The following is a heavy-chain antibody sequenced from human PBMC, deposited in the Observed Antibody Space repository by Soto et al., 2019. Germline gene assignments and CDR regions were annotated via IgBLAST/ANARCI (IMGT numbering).Heavy chain of an antibody. V-gene: IGHV1-69*01. J-gene: IGHJ4*02. D-gene: IGHD6-13*01. CDR3: ASSYGTSWYGDW. CDR1: GGTFNNYA. Sequence: QVQLVQSGAEVKKPGSSVKVSCRASGGTFNNYAVTWVRQAPGQGLEWMGGTIPVSGTAHYAQQFQGRVRITADESTNTVYMELSSLRSEDTAMYYCASSYGTSWYGDWWGQGTLVTVSS. CDR2: TIPVSGTA.